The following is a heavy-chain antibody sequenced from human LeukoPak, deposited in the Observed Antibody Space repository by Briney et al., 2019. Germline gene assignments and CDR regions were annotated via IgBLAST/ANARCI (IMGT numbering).Heavy chain of an antibody. D-gene: IGHD1-14*01. V-gene: IGHV5-51*01. J-gene: IGHJ4*02. CDR1: GYSFTSFW. Sequence: GESLKISCRGSGYSFTSFWLGWGRPMPGEGVEWMGIIYPGDSDTRYSPSFQGQVTIPADKSNSTAYLQWSSLKASDTAMYYCARQAGYNVDYWGQGTLVTVPS. CDR2: IYPGDSDT. CDR3: ARQAGYNVDY.